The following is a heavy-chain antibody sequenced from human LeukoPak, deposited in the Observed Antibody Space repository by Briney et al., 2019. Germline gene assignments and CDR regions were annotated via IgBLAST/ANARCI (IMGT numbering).Heavy chain of an antibody. CDR1: GGSFSGYY. CDR3: ARGEKRDTTYYLDYYFDY. Sequence: SETLSLTCVVYGGSFSGYYWSWIRQPPGKGLEWIGDVNYSGSTRYNPSLKSRVSISIDTSETQFSLKLSSVTAADTAVYYCARGEKRDTTYYLDYYFDYWGQGTLVTVSS. J-gene: IGHJ4*02. V-gene: IGHV4-34*09. CDR2: VNYSGST. D-gene: IGHD3-22*01.